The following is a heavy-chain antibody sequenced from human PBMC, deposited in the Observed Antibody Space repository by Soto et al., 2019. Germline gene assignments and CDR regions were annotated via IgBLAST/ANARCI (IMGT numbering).Heavy chain of an antibody. D-gene: IGHD6-19*01. Sequence: ASVKVSCKASGYTFTGYYMHWVRQAPGQGLEWMGWINPNSGGTNYAQKFQGWVTMTRDTSISTAYMELSRLRSDDTAVYYCARDHSSGWKVFDYWGQGTLVTVSS. CDR2: INPNSGGT. J-gene: IGHJ4*02. CDR1: GYTFTGYY. CDR3: ARDHSSGWKVFDY. V-gene: IGHV1-2*04.